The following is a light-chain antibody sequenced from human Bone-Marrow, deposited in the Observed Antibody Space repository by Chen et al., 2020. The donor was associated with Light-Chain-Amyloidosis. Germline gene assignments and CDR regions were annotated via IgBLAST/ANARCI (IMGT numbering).Light chain of an antibody. J-gene: IGLJ1*01. CDR3: SSYTPRTTLYV. CDR1: RSDIGGYQY. Sequence: QSALTQPASVSGSPGQSIPISCTGTRSDIGGYQYVSWYQQHPGEAPKLMIYDVSRRPSGGSNRFSGSKSGNTASLTISGLQAEDEADYYCSSYTPRTTLYVFGTGTKVTVL. CDR2: DVS. V-gene: IGLV2-14*03.